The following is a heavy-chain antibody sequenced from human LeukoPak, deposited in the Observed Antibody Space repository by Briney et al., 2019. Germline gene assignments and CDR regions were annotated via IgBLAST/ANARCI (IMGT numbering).Heavy chain of an antibody. D-gene: IGHD5-24*01. CDR3: ARDVSGDGYNSFDF. CDR2: FNSGGTT. V-gene: IGHV3-66*01. Sequence: PGGSLRLSCAVSGFTVSTNHMNWVRQAPGKGLEWVSVFNSGGTTYYANSVKDRFTTSSDSSKNTVYLQMNSLRAEDTAVYYCARDVSGDGYNSFDFWGLGTLVTVSS. J-gene: IGHJ4*02. CDR1: GFTVSTNH.